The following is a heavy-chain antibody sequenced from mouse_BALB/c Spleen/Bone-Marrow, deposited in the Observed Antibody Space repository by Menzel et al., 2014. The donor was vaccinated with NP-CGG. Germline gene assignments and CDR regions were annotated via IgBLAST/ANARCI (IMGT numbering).Heavy chain of an antibody. V-gene: IGHV1S16*01. J-gene: IGHJ3*01. CDR1: GYTITSYY. CDR2: INPSNGGA. D-gene: IGHD2-2*01. CDR3: TTSRGYNWFAY. Sequence: VQLQQSGAELVKPGASVKLSCKASGYTITSYYMYWVKQRPGQGLEWIGEINPSNGGADFNEKFKIKATLTVDKSSSTAYMQLSSLTSEDSAVYYCTTSRGYNWFAYWGQGTLVTVSA.